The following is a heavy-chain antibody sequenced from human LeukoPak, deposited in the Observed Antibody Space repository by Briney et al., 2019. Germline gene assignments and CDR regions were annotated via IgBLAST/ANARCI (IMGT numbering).Heavy chain of an antibody. CDR2: IYYSVGT. D-gene: IGHD4/OR15-4a*01. J-gene: IGHJ3*02. Sequence: PSETLSLTCTVSGGPISSSRYYWRWIRQPPGKGLEWIGRIYYSVGTVYNPPLKRRVTIFVETSKNQFTLKLSSVTAAETAVYYCARVRDEDAFDIWGQGTMVTVSS. CDR3: ARVRDEDAFDI. CDR1: GGPISSSRYY. V-gene: IGHV4-39*01.